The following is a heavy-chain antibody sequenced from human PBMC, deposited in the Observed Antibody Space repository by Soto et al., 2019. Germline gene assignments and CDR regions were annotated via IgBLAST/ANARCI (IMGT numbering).Heavy chain of an antibody. Sequence: GGSLRLSCAAAGFTFSRYWMSWVRQAPGKGLELVANIKGDGSEIYYVDSVKGRFTISRDNAKNTLYLQMNSLRAEDTAVYYCAKENGYSSSWFEFDYWGQGTLVNVSS. V-gene: IGHV3-7*03. CDR2: IKGDGSEI. CDR3: AKENGYSSSWFEFDY. D-gene: IGHD6-13*01. CDR1: GFTFSRYW. J-gene: IGHJ4*02.